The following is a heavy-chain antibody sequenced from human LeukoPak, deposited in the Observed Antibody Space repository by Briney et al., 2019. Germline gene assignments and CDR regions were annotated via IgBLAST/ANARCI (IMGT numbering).Heavy chain of an antibody. CDR1: GYIFTSYN. CDR3: AREVPYDTSRYYQPFDY. J-gene: IGHJ4*02. V-gene: IGHV1-18*04. Sequence: GASVKVSCKASGYIFTSYNMYWVRQAPGQGLEWMGWISAYNGNTNYAQKLQGRVTMTTDTSTSTAYMNLRSLRSDDTAVYYCAREVPYDTSRYYQPFDYWGQGTLVTVSS. CDR2: ISAYNGNT. D-gene: IGHD3-22*01.